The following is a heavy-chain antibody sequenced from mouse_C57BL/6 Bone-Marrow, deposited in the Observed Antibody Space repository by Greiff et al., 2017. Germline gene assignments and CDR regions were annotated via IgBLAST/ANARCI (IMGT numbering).Heavy chain of an antibody. V-gene: IGHV1-7*01. CDR1: GYTFTSYW. J-gene: IGHJ3*01. D-gene: IGHD1-1*02. CDR2: INPSSGYT. CDR3: ERRVYGAWFAY. Sequence: VQLQQSGAELAQPGASVKLSCKASGYTFTSYWMHWVKQRPGQGLEWIGYINPSSGYTKYNQKFKDKATLTADKSSSTAYMQLSSLTYEDSAVYYCERRVYGAWFAYWGQGTLVTVSA.